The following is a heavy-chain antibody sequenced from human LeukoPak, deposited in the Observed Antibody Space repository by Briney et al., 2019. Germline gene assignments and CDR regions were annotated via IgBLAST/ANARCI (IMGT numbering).Heavy chain of an antibody. V-gene: IGHV4-59*01. CDR2: IYYSGST. Sequence: SETLSLTCTVSGGSISSYYWSWIRQPPGKGLEWIGYIYYSGSTNYNPSLKSRVTISVDTSKNQFSLKLSSVTAADTAVYYCARELRSSSPGWFDPWGQGTLVTVSS. CDR1: GGSISSYY. CDR3: ARELRSSSPGWFDP. D-gene: IGHD6-13*01. J-gene: IGHJ5*02.